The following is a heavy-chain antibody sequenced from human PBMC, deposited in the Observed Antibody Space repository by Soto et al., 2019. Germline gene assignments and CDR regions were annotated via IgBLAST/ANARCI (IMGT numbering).Heavy chain of an antibody. Sequence: QVQLVQSGAEEKKPGASVKVSCKASGYTFTSYAMHWVRQAPGQRLEWMGWINAGNGNTKYSQKFQGRVTITRDTPASKAYMGLSSLRSEDTAVYYCARRYDFWGGMDVWGQGTTVTVSS. V-gene: IGHV1-3*05. J-gene: IGHJ6*02. CDR3: ARRYDFWGGMDV. D-gene: IGHD3-3*01. CDR1: GYTFTSYA. CDR2: INAGNGNT.